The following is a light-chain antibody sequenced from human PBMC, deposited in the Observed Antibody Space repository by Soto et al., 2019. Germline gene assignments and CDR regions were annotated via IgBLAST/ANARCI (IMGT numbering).Light chain of an antibody. J-gene: IGLJ1*01. CDR1: SSNIGSNT. Sequence: QLVLTQPPSASGTPGQRVTISCSGSSSNIGSNTVNWYQQLPGTAPKLLIYSNNQRPSGVPDRFSGSQSGTSASLAISGLQSEDEADYYCAAWDESLNGPDDVFGTGTKLTVL. CDR3: AAWDESLNGPDDV. CDR2: SNN. V-gene: IGLV1-44*01.